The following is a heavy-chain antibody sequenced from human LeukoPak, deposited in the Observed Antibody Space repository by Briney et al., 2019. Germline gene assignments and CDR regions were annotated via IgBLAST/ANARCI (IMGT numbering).Heavy chain of an antibody. D-gene: IGHD5-12*01. CDR3: ARGPVDIVATLYFDY. CDR1: GGSFSGYY. CDR2: INHSGST. J-gene: IGHJ4*02. V-gene: IGHV4-34*01. Sequence: SETLSLTCAVYGGSFSGYYWSWIRQPPGKGLEWIGEINHSGSTNYNPSLKSRVTISVDTSKNQFSLRLSSVTAADTAVYYCARGPVDIVATLYFDYWGQGTLVTVSS.